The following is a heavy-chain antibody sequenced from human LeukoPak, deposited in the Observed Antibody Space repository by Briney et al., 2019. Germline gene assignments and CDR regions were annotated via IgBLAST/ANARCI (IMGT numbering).Heavy chain of an antibody. J-gene: IGHJ3*02. CDR3: ARSLAGGSDSDDAFDI. D-gene: IGHD1-26*01. CDR2: MNPNCGNT. CDR1: GYTFTSYD. V-gene: IGHV1-8*01. Sequence: GASVKVSCKASGYTFTSYDINWVRQATGQGLESMGWMNPNCGNTGYAQKFQGGVTMTRNTYISTAYMELSSLRSEDTGVYYCARSLAGGSDSDDAFDIWGQGKMVTVSS.